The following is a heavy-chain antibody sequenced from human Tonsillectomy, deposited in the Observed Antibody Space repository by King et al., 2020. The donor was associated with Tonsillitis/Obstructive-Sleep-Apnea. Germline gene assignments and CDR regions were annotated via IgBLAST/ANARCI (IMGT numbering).Heavy chain of an antibody. CDR1: TDSINNYH. D-gene: IGHD5-12*01. Sequence: QLQESGPGLVKPSETLSLTCTVSTDSINNYHWSWIRQPPGKGLEWIGYMYYSGNTNYNPSLQSRVTISVDTSMIQFSLRLSSVTAADTAVYYCARHRGVEDYGGYGDYFDYWGQGTLVTVSS. CDR3: ARHRGVEDYGGYGDYFDY. CDR2: MYYSGNT. V-gene: IGHV4-59*08. J-gene: IGHJ4*02.